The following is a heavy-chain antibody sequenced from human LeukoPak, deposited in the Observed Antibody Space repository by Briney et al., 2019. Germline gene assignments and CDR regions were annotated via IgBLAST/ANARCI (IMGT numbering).Heavy chain of an antibody. J-gene: IGHJ4*02. V-gene: IGHV4/OR15-8*02. CDR2: ISLAGQT. Sequence: ETLSLTCGVSDGSISCTNLWSWVRQPPGQGLEWIGEISLAGQTNYNPSLNGRVTMSLDRSSNQLSLHLTSVTAAVTATYCSRESGPFCPFGYWGQGTLVIVSS. D-gene: IGHD1-26*01. CDR1: DGSISCTNL. CDR3: RESGPFCPFGY.